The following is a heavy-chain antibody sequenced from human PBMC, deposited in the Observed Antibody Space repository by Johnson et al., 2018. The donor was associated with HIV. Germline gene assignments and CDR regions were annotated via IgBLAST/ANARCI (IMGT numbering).Heavy chain of an antibody. J-gene: IGHJ3*02. V-gene: IGHV3-9*01. D-gene: IGHD3-10*01. CDR2: ISWNSGSI. CDR3: VRDPKRSGSYYKDAFDI. Sequence: VQLVESGGGVVQPGRSLRLSCAASGFTFSSYAMHWVRQAPGKGLEWVSGISWNSGSIGYADSVTGRFTISRDNVKNSLYLQMNSLRAEDTALYYCVRDPKRSGSYYKDAFDIWGQGTMVTVSS. CDR1: GFTFSSYA.